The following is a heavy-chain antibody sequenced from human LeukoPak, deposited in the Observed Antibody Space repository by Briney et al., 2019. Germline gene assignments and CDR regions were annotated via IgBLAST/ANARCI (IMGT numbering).Heavy chain of an antibody. J-gene: IGHJ4*02. Sequence: SETLSLTCTVSGGSVSSGSYYWSWIRQPPGKGLEWIGYIYYSGSTNYNPSLKSRVTISVDTSKNQFSLKLSSVTAADTAVYYCARARRGAEFDYWGQGTLVTVSS. CDR3: ARARRGAEFDY. CDR2: IYYSGST. V-gene: IGHV4-61*01. CDR1: GGSVSSGSYY. D-gene: IGHD6-25*01.